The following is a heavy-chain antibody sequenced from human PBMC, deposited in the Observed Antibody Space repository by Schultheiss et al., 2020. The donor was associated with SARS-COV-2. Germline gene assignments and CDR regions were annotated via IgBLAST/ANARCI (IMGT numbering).Heavy chain of an antibody. CDR3: ARVGCSGGSCYRPGGYFDL. CDR2: INPTSGGT. Sequence: SVKVSCKASGYTFTVYHIHWVRQAPGQGLEWMGRINPTSGGTNYAQKFQGRVTMTRDTSISTAYMELSRLRSGDTAVYYCARVGCSGGSCYRPGGYFDLWGRGTLVTVSS. D-gene: IGHD2-15*01. V-gene: IGHV1-2*06. CDR1: GYTFTVYH. J-gene: IGHJ2*01.